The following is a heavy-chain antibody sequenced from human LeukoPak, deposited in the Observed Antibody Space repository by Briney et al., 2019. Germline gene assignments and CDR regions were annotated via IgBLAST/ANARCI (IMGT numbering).Heavy chain of an antibody. Sequence: PGGSLRLSCAASGFTVSSNYMSWVRQAPGKGLEWVSVIYSGGSTYYADSVKGRFTISRDNSKNTLYLQMNSLRAEDTAVYCCARAAGVTTSFYFDYWVQGTLVSVSS. V-gene: IGHV3-66*01. CDR2: IYSGGST. D-gene: IGHD4-17*01. CDR3: ARAAGVTTSFYFDY. J-gene: IGHJ4*02. CDR1: GFTVSSNY.